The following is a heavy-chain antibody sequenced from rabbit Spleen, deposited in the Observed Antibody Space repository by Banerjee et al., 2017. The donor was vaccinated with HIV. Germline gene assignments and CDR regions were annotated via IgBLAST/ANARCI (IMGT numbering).Heavy chain of an antibody. J-gene: IGHJ4*01. V-gene: IGHV1S45*01. Sequence: QEQLVESGGGLVQPEGSLTLTCKASGFSFSDRDVMCWVRQAPGKGLEWIACINAATAKPVYATWAKGRFTISRTSSTTVTLRMTSLTAADRATYFCASSRAYYGRLWGPGTLVTVS. D-gene: IGHD2-1*01. CDR3: ASSRAYYGRL. CDR2: INAATAKP. CDR1: GFSFSDRDV.